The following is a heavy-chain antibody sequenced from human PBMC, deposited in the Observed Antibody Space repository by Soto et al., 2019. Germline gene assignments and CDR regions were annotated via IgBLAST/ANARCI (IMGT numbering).Heavy chain of an antibody. J-gene: IGHJ4*02. CDR2: ISSSSSYI. CDR3: ARARGGWTDY. CDR1: GFTFSSYS. D-gene: IGHD6-19*01. Sequence: GGSLRLSCAASGFTFSSYSMNWVRQAPGKGLEWVSSISSSSSYIYYADSVKGRFTISRDNAKNSLYLQMNSLRAEDTAVYYCARARGGWTDYWGQGTLVTVSS. V-gene: IGHV3-21*01.